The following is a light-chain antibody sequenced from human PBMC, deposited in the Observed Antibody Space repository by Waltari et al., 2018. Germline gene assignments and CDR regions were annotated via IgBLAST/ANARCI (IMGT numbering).Light chain of an antibody. J-gene: IGLJ2*01. V-gene: IGLV3-21*04. CDR1: NIGSNN. CDR3: QVWDSDSDHVV. Sequence: SYELTQPPSVSVAPGKTATITCGGNNIGSNNVFWYQQKPGQATVLVTFYSGDWPSGIPGRYSASNSVNTATLTISKVEAGDAADYYCQVWDSDSDHVVFGGGTKLT. CDR2: YSG.